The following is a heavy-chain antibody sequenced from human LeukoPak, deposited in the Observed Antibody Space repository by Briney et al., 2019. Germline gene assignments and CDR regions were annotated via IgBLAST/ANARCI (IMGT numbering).Heavy chain of an antibody. CDR3: ARGACSSSSVYYYYYMDV. CDR1: GGCISSYY. CDR2: IYYSGST. Sequence: PSETLSLTCTVSGGCISSYYWSWIRQPPGKGLEWIRYIYYSGSTNYNPSLKRRVTISVETPKNQFSPKLSSVTALDTAVYYCARGACSSSSVYYYYYMDVWGEGTTVTASS. V-gene: IGHV4-59*01. J-gene: IGHJ6*03. D-gene: IGHD6-6*01.